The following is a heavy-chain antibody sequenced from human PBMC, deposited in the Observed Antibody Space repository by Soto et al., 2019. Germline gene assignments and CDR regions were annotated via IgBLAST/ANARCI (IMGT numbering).Heavy chain of an antibody. CDR1: GFTFTNNA. CDR3: AKDSGRGWIDQ. V-gene: IGHV3-23*01. J-gene: IGHJ4*02. CDR2: IYGRSGST. D-gene: IGHD2-15*01. Sequence: EVQLLDSGGGLVQPGGSWRLSCAASGFTFTNNALHWVGQAPGKGLEWVSGIYGRSGSTYFADSVKGRFTISRDNSKNTLYLQMNSLRAEDTAVYYCAKDSGRGWIDQWGQGTLVTVSS.